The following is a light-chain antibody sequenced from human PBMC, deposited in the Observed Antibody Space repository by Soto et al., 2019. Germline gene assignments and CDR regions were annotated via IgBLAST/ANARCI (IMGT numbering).Light chain of an antibody. CDR3: QQSYSTTST. J-gene: IGKJ1*01. CDR1: QGISTY. Sequence: DIQMTQSPSSLSEYAGDRVTITCRASQGISTYLNWYQQKPGKAPKLLIYAASSLQSGVPSRFSGSGSETDFTLTISSLQPEDFATYSCQQSYSTTSTFGQGTKVDIK. CDR2: AAS. V-gene: IGKV1-39*01.